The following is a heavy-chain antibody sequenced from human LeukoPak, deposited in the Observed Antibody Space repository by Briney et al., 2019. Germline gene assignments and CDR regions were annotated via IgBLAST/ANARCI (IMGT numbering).Heavy chain of an antibody. D-gene: IGHD1-14*01. J-gene: IGHJ3*02. CDR3: ASEVSDAFDI. V-gene: IGHV1-18*01. CDR1: GYTFTSYS. Sequence: ASVKVSCKSSGYTFTSYSISWVRQAPGQGLEWMGWISAYNGNTNYAQKLQGRVTMTTDTSRITAYMELRSLRSDDTAVYYCASEVSDAFDIWGQGTMVTVSS. CDR2: ISAYNGNT.